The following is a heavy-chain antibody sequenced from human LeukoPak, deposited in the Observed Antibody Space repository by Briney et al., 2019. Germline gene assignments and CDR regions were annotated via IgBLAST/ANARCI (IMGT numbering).Heavy chain of an antibody. Sequence: ASVKVSCKASGYTFTGYYMHWVRQAPGQGLEWMGRINPNSGGTNYAQKFQGRVTMTRDTSISTAYMELSRLRSDDTAVYYCARGAGGYYLDAFDIWGQGTMVTVSS. V-gene: IGHV1-2*06. CDR3: ARGAGGYYLDAFDI. J-gene: IGHJ3*02. CDR1: GYTFTGYY. D-gene: IGHD3-22*01. CDR2: INPNSGGT.